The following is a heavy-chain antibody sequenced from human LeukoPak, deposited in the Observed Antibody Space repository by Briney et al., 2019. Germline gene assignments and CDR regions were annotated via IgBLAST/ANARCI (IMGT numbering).Heavy chain of an antibody. CDR3: ARAPPPKIAAAGNDYFDY. J-gene: IGHJ4*02. D-gene: IGHD6-13*01. Sequence: PGRSLRLSCAASGFTFSSYAMHWVRQAPGKGLEWVAVISYDGSNKYYADSVKGRFTISRDNSKNTLYLQMNSLRAEDTAVYYCARAPPPKIAAAGNDYFDYWGQGTLVTVSS. V-gene: IGHV3-30-3*01. CDR2: ISYDGSNK. CDR1: GFTFSSYA.